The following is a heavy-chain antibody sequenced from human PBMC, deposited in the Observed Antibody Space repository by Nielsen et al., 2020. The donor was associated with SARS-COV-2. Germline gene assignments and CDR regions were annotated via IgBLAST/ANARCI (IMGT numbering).Heavy chain of an antibody. J-gene: IGHJ5*02. V-gene: IGHV1-2*06. CDR2: INPNSGGT. CDR3: ARGGPRGWFDP. D-gene: IGHD3-10*01. Sequence: WVRQAPGQGLEWVGRINPNSGGTNYAQKFQGRVTMTRDTSISTAYMELSRLRSDDTAVYYCARGGPRGWFDPWGQGTLVTVSS.